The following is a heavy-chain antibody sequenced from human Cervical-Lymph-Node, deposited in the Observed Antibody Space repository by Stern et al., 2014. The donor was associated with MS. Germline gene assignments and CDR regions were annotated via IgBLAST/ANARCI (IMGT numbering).Heavy chain of an antibody. CDR1: GFSLTTNGMC. D-gene: IGHD6-19*01. CDR2: IDWDDK. V-gene: IGHV2-70*11. Sequence: ESGPALVRPTQTLTLTCTFSGFSLTTNGMCVNWIRQPPGKALEWLARIDWDDKYYSTSLKTRLTISKDTSKNQVVLTMTNMDPVDTATYFCARIHGAGIGWATFDYWGQGALVTVSS. CDR3: ARIHGAGIGWATFDY. J-gene: IGHJ4*02.